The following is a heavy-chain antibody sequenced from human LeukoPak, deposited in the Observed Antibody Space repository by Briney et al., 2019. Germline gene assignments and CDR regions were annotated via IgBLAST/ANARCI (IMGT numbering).Heavy chain of an antibody. J-gene: IGHJ4*02. CDR2: ISHGGST. V-gene: IGHV4-4*02. D-gene: IGHD2-15*01. CDR3: ARAADYFDY. CDR1: GDSISSRDW. Sequence: PSETLSLTCAVSGDSISSRDWWSWVRQPPGKGLDWIGEISHGGSTKYNPSLKSRVTISVDTSKNQFSLKLSSVTAADTAVYYCARAADYFDYWGQGTLVTVSS.